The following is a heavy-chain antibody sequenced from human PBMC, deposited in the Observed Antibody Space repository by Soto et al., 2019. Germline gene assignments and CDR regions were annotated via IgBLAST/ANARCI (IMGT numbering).Heavy chain of an antibody. V-gene: IGHV3-23*01. D-gene: IGHD3-10*01. CDR3: AKDRRITMFRAVLRAFDS. CDR2: ISGSGETA. Sequence: QPGGSLRLSCAASGFTFSNYPMSWVRQAPGKGLEWVSGISGSGETAYYADSVKGRFTISRDNYKNMLYLQMNSLRAEDTAVYYCAKDRRITMFRAVLRAFDSWGQGNLVTVSS. CDR1: GFTFSNYP. J-gene: IGHJ4*01.